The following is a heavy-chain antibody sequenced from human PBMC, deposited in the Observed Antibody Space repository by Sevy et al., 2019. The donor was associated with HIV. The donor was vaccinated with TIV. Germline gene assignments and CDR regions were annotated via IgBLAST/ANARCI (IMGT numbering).Heavy chain of an antibody. Sequence: GGSLRLSCAASGFTFSSHSMNWVRQAPGKGLEWVSSISSSSSYIYYADSVKGRFTMSRDNAKNSLYLQMNSLRAEDTVVYYCARLEYVSTSGAFDIWGQGTMVTVSS. V-gene: IGHV3-21*01. CDR1: GFTFSSHS. CDR2: ISSSSSYI. D-gene: IGHD6-6*01. CDR3: ARLEYVSTSGAFDI. J-gene: IGHJ3*02.